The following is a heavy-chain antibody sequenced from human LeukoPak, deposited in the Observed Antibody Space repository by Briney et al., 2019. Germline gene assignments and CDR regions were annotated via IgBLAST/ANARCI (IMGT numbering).Heavy chain of an antibody. D-gene: IGHD5-12*01. CDR3: ARSGRGTYYYFDL. V-gene: IGHV1-18*01. Sequence: ASVKVSCKASSYRFNRYGISWVRQVPGQGLEWMGWISGYNGNTDYAQKFLGRVSMTADTSTSTAYMELRSLTSDDTAVYYCARSGRGTYYYFDLWGQGTLVTVSS. CDR1: SYRFNRYG. J-gene: IGHJ4*02. CDR2: ISGYNGNT.